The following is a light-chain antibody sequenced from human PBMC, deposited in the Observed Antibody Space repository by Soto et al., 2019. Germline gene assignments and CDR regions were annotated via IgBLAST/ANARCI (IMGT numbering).Light chain of an antibody. CDR3: TSYSRYRVLV. CDR1: SSDIGGYKY. CDR2: EVS. V-gene: IGLV2-14*01. Sequence: QSVLTQPASVSGSLGQSITISRTGTSSDIGGYKYVSWYQQHPGKAPKLIIFEVSNRPSGVSDRFSGSNSGNTASLTISGLQAADEADYYCTSYSRYRVLVFGGGTKVTVL. J-gene: IGLJ3*02.